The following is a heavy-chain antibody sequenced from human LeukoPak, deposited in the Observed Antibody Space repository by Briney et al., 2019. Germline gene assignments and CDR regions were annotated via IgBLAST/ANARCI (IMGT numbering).Heavy chain of an antibody. CDR3: ARGAPYYYDSSGYRFDY. CDR2: INPNSGGT. CDR1: GYTFTGYY. J-gene: IGHJ4*02. D-gene: IGHD3-22*01. Sequence: ASVKVSCKASGYTFTGYYMHWVRQAPGQGLEWMGWINPNSGGTNYAQKFQGRVTMTRDTSISTAHMELSRLRSDDTAVYYCARGAPYYYDSSGYRFDYWGQGTLVTVSS. V-gene: IGHV1-2*02.